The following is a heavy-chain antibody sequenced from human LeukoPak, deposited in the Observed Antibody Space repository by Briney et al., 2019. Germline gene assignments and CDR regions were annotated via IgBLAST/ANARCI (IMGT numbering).Heavy chain of an antibody. J-gene: IGHJ4*02. D-gene: IGHD3-22*01. Sequence: SETLSLTCAVYGGSFSGYYWSWIRQPPGKGLEWIGEINHSGSTNYNPSLKSRVTISVDTSKNQFSLKLSSVTAADTAVYYCARRETSSGYYSSFDYWGQGTLVTVSS. CDR2: INHSGST. V-gene: IGHV4-34*01. CDR1: GGSFSGYY. CDR3: ARRETSSGYYSSFDY.